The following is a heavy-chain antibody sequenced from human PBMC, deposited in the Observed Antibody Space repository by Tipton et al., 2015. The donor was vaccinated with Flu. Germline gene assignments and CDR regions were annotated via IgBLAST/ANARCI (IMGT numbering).Heavy chain of an antibody. V-gene: IGHV1-69*01. D-gene: IGHD3-22*01. J-gene: IGHJ6*03. CDR1: GGTFSSYA. CDR2: IIPIFGTA. Sequence: QLVQSGAEVKKPGSSVKVSCKASGGTFSSYAISWVRQAPGQGPEWMGGIIPIFGTANYAQKFQGRVTITADESTSTAYMELSSLRSEDTAVYYCASESGYPLYYYYYYMDVWGKGTTVTVSS. CDR3: ASESGYPLYYYYYYMDV.